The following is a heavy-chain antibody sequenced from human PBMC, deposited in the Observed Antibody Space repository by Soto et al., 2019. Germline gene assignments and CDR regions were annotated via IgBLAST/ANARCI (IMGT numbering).Heavy chain of an antibody. D-gene: IGHD3-22*01. CDR1: GYTFTSYA. CDR3: ARELQYYKEGSGSLWAY. V-gene: IGHV1-3*01. CDR2: INAGNGNT. J-gene: IGHJ4*02. Sequence: ASVKVSCKASGYTFTSYAMHWVRQAPGQRLEWMGWINAGNGNTKYSQKFQGRVTITRDTSASTAYMELSSLRSEDTAVYYCARELQYYKEGSGSLWAYWGQGTLVPVSS.